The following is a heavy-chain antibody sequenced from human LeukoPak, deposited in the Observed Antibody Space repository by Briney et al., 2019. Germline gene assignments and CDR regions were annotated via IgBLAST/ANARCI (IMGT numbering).Heavy chain of an antibody. J-gene: IGHJ5*02. CDR1: GGSISPYF. CDR3: ARDKSTYNWFDP. Sequence: SETLSLTCTVSGGSISPYFWSWIRQPPGKGLEWIGFIAYSGSANYNASLKSRVSISVDMSKIQLSLNLTSVTAADTAVYYCARDKSTYNWFDPWGQGTLVTVSS. D-gene: IGHD2/OR15-2a*01. V-gene: IGHV4-59*01. CDR2: IAYSGSA.